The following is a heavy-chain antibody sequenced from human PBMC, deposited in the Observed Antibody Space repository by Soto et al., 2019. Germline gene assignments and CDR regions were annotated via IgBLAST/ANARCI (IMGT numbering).Heavy chain of an antibody. Sequence: EVQLVESGGGLVKPGGSLRLSCAASGFTFSNAWMSWVRQAPGKGLEWVGRIKSKTDGGTTDYAAPVKGRFTISRDDSKNTLYLQMNSLKTEDTAVYYCTPDSLLYSYGSGRDDYWGQGTLVTVSS. CDR2: IKSKTDGGTT. CDR3: TPDSLLYSYGSGRDDY. D-gene: IGHD3-10*01. CDR1: GFTFSNAW. V-gene: IGHV3-15*01. J-gene: IGHJ4*02.